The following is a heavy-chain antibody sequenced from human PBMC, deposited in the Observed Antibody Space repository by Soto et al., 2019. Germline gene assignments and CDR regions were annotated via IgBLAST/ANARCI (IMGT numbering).Heavy chain of an antibody. Sequence: PSETLSLTCTVSGGSISSGGYYWSWIRQHPGKGLEWIGYIYYSGSTYYNPSLKSPVTISVDTSKNQFSLKLSSVTAADTAVYYCARDNVDIVATRFRGSWFDPWGQGTLVTVSS. CDR1: GGSISSGGYY. D-gene: IGHD5-12*01. J-gene: IGHJ5*02. CDR2: IYYSGST. CDR3: ARDNVDIVATRFRGSWFDP. V-gene: IGHV4-31*01.